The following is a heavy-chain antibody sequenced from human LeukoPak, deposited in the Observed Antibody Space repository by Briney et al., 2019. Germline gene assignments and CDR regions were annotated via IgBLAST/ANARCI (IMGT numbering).Heavy chain of an antibody. CDR2: IYYSGST. CDR3: ARRIVVAGTGIDY. D-gene: IGHD6-19*01. Sequence: SETLSLTCTVSGGSISSYYWSWIRQPPGKGLEWIGCIYYSGSTNYNPSLKSRVTISVDTSKNQFSLKLSSVTAADTAVYYCARRIVVAGTGIDYWGQGTLVTVSS. V-gene: IGHV4-59*08. CDR1: GGSISSYY. J-gene: IGHJ4*02.